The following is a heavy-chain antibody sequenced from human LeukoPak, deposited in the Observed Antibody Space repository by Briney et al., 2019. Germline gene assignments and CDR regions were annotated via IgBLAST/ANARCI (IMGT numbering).Heavy chain of an antibody. J-gene: IGHJ4*02. CDR2: INYSGST. V-gene: IGHV4-59*08. CDR3: GGHHTGDYIDY. CDR1: GGTISSYY. D-gene: IGHD1-14*01. Sequence: SGTLSLTCTVSGGTISSYYWSWLRQPPGKGREGIGYINYSGSTNYDPSIKSRVTITVNTSNNLYSLKLSSMAAADTAGYYCGGHHTGDYIDYWGQGTLVTVSS.